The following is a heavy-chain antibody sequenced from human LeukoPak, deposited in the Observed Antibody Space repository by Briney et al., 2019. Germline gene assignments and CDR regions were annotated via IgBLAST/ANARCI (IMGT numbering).Heavy chain of an antibody. D-gene: IGHD1-26*01. CDR3: AKDRDSGSYSRLDH. J-gene: IGHJ4*02. CDR2: ISYDGSNK. V-gene: IGHV3-30*18. Sequence: GGSLKLSCAASGFTFSSYGMHWVRQAPGKGLEWVGLISYDGSNKYYADSVKGRFTISRDNSKNTLYLQMNSLRGEDTAVYYCAKDRDSGSYSRLDHWGQGTLVTVSS. CDR1: GFTFSSYG.